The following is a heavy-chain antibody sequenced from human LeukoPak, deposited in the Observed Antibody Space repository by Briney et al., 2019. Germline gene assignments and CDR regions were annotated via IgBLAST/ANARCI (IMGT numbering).Heavy chain of an antibody. V-gene: IGHV7-4-1*02. D-gene: IGHD6-19*01. CDR2: INTNTGNP. CDR1: GYTFTGYY. J-gene: IGHJ3*02. Sequence: GASVKVSCKASGYTFTGYYMHWVRQAPGQGLEWMGWINTNTGNPTYAQGFTGRFVFSLDTSVSTAYLQISSLKAEDTAVYYCARGKQWLVHGAFDIWGQGTMVTVSS. CDR3: ARGKQWLVHGAFDI.